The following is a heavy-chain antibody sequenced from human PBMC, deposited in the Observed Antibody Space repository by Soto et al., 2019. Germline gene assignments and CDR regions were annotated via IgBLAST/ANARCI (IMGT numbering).Heavy chain of an antibody. V-gene: IGHV3-7*04. Sequence: EVQLVESGGGLVQPGESLRLSCVASGFTFSPYWMTWVRLTPGKGLEWVAIIDPYGSEKDYADSVRGRFTISRDNGKNSLYLHMNIVGAEDTAVYYCVRKNWYFDLWGRGTLVTVSS. CDR3: VRKNWYFDL. CDR1: GFTFSPYW. CDR2: IDPYGSEK. J-gene: IGHJ2*01.